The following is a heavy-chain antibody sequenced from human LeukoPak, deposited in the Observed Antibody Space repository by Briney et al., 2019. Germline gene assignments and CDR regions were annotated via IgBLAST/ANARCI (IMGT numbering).Heavy chain of an antibody. CDR2: IRGSGVTT. CDR1: GFTFSGYG. D-gene: IGHD4-11*01. J-gene: IGHJ4*02. CDR3: AKDAAANVDYPYYFVY. V-gene: IGHV3-23*01. Sequence: PGGSLRLSCAASGFTFSGYGMSWVRHAPGKGLECVSAIRGSGVTTYYADSVKGRFTISRDNSRTTLYLLMNSLRAEDTAVYYCAKDAAANVDYPYYFVYSGQGALVTVSS.